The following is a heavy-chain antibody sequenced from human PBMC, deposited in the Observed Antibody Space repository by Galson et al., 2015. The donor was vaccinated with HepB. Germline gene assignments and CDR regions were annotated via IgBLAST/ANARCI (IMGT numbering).Heavy chain of an antibody. CDR1: GFSFSRYA. D-gene: IGHD6-19*01. J-gene: IGHJ4*02. Sequence: FLRLACKASGFSFSRYAMHWIRQAPGQGRQWVPIIPYDGGYKYYAVSLKGRFPISSVNPKNTLYLQLSSLRAEDAAVYYRAREGMAGTLDYWGQGTLITVSS. CDR2: IPYDGGYK. CDR3: AREGMAGTLDY. V-gene: IGHV3-30-3*01.